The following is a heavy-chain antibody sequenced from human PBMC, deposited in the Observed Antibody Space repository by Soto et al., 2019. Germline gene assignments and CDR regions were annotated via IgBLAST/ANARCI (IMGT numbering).Heavy chain of an antibody. CDR3: ARGGVATIFGDS. Sequence: EVQLVESGGGLVQPGGSLRVSCAASGFTLSRYSMNWVRQAPGKGLEWLSYIDSSSDTIYYADSVKGRVIISRDNAKNSLYLQMNSLRDEDTAVYYCARGGVATIFGDSWGQGTLVTVSS. V-gene: IGHV3-48*02. CDR2: IDSSSDTI. J-gene: IGHJ4*02. CDR1: GFTLSRYS. D-gene: IGHD5-12*01.